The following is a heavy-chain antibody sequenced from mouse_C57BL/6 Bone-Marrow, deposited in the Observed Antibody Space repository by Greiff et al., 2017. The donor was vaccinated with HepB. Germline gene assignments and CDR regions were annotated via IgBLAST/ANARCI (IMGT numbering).Heavy chain of an antibody. V-gene: IGHV1-39*01. CDR1: GYTFTSYW. Sequence: VQLQQPGAELVKPGASVKLSCKASGYTFTSYWMHWVKQSNGKSLEWIGVINPNYGTTSYNQKFKGKATLTVDQSSSTAYMQLNSLTSEDSAVYYCARRGGAWFAYWGQGTLVTVSA. CDR3: ARRGGAWFAY. J-gene: IGHJ3*01. CDR2: INPNYGTT.